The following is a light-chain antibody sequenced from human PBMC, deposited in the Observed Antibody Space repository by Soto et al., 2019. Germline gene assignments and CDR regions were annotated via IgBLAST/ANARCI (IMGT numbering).Light chain of an antibody. Sequence: QSALTQPASVSGSPGQSITISCTGTGSDVGGYKYVSWYQQLPGKAPKLMIYEVSKRPSGVSNRFSGSKSGNTASLTISGLQAEDEADYYCCSYAVTSTVFGTGTKVTVL. J-gene: IGLJ1*01. CDR3: CSYAVTSTV. CDR2: EVS. CDR1: GSDVGGYKY. V-gene: IGLV2-14*01.